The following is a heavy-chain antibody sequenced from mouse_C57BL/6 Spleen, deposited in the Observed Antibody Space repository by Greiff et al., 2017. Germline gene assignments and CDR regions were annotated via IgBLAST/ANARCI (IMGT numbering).Heavy chain of an antibody. D-gene: IGHD2-4*01. CDR2: IYPGSGST. CDR1: GYTFTSYW. V-gene: IGHV1-55*01. J-gene: IGHJ3*01. Sequence: QVQLQQPGAELVKPGASVKMSCKASGYTFTSYWITWVKQRPGQGLEWIGDIYPGSGSTNYNEKFKSKATLTVDTSYSTAYMQLSSLTSEDSAVYYCARPLYYDYGAAWFAYWGQGTLVTVSA. CDR3: ARPLYYDYGAAWFAY.